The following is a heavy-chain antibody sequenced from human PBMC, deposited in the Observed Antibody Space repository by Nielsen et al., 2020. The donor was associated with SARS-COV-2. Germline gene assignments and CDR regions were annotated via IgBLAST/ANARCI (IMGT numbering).Heavy chain of an antibody. Sequence: GGSLRLSCAASGFTFDDYAMHWVRQAPGKGLEWVSGISWNSGNIGYADSVKGRFTISRDNAKNSLYLQMNSLRAEDTALYYCAKLPTGQGAFDIWGQGTMVTVSS. CDR3: AKLPTGQGAFDI. J-gene: IGHJ3*02. CDR2: ISWNSGNI. V-gene: IGHV3-9*01. D-gene: IGHD4-17*01. CDR1: GFTFDDYA.